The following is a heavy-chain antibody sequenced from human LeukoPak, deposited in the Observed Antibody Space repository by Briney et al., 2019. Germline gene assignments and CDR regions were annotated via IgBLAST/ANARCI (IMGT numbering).Heavy chain of an antibody. V-gene: IGHV1-2*02. CDR1: VYIFTYYY. J-gene: IGHJ3*01. Sequence: ASVTVSCKTSVYIFTYYYIHWVRQAPGQGLEWMGWINPNTGGTNYAQDFQGRVTMTRDTYVTTAYMELRSLRSDDTAVFFCARERESGRSDAFDLWGQGTMVTVSS. CDR2: INPNTGGT. CDR3: ARERESGRSDAFDL. D-gene: IGHD3-10*01.